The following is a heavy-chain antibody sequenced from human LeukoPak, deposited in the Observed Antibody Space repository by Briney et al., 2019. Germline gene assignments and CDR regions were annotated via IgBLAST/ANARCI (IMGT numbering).Heavy chain of an antibody. CDR2: TYHSGST. V-gene: IGHV4-59*08. CDR1: GGSISSYY. CDR3: ARASGYGDYKTYYYYYYMDV. D-gene: IGHD4-17*01. Sequence: SETLSLTCTVSGGSISSYYWSWIRQPPGKGLEWIGSTYHSGSTYYNPSLKSRVTISVDTSKNQFSLKLRSVTAADTAVYYCARASGYGDYKTYYYYYYMDVWGKGTTVTVSS. J-gene: IGHJ6*03.